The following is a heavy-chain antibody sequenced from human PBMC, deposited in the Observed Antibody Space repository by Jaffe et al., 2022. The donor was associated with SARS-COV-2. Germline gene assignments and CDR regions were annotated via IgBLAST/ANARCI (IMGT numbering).Heavy chain of an antibody. V-gene: IGHV3-7*01. Sequence: EVQLVESGGGLVQPGGSLRLSCAASGFTFSSYWMSWVRQAPGKGLEWVANIKQDGSEKYYVDSVKGRFTISRDNAKNSLYLQMNSLRAEDTAVYYCARAGYDFWSGSIIWFDPWGQGTLVTVSS. D-gene: IGHD3-3*01. CDR2: IKQDGSEK. CDR3: ARAGYDFWSGSIIWFDP. J-gene: IGHJ5*02. CDR1: GFTFSSYW.